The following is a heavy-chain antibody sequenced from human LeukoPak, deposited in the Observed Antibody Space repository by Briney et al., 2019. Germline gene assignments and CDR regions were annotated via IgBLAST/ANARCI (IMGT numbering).Heavy chain of an antibody. D-gene: IGHD2-8*01. CDR1: GGSFSGYY. J-gene: IGHJ5*02. CDR2: INHSGST. V-gene: IGHV4-34*01. CDR3: ARALRTYDQNWFDP. Sequence: KPSETLSLTCAVYGGSFSGYYWSWIRQPPGKGLEWIGEINHSGSTNYNPSLKSRVTISVDASKNQFSLKLSSVTAADTAVYYCARALRTYDQNWFDPWGQGTLVTVSS.